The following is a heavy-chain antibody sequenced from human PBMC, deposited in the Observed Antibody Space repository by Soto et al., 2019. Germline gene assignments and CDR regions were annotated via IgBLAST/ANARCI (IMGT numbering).Heavy chain of an antibody. CDR1: GFAFSDYY. D-gene: IGHD6-13*01. J-gene: IGHJ4*02. CDR3: ARLRASTWYMGGYLDY. CDR2: IVSSSSYT. Sequence: GGSLRLSCAASGFAFSDYYMSWIRQAPGKGLEWVSYIVSSSSYTNYADSVKGRFTISRDNAKNSLYLEMNSLRAEDTAVYYCARLRASTWYMGGYLDYWGLGTLVTVSS. V-gene: IGHV3-11*06.